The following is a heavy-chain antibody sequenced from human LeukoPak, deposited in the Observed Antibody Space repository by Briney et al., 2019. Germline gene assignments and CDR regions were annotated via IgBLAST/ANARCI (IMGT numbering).Heavy chain of an antibody. CDR3: AILASGWWYYFDY. Sequence: GESLKISCNGSGYSFTSYWIGWVRQVPGKDLGWMGIIYPGDSDTRYSPSFQGQVTISADKSIGTAYLQWSSLKASDTAMYYCAILASGWWYYFDYWGQGTLVTVSS. D-gene: IGHD6-19*01. J-gene: IGHJ4*02. CDR1: GYSFTSYW. V-gene: IGHV5-51*01. CDR2: IYPGDSDT.